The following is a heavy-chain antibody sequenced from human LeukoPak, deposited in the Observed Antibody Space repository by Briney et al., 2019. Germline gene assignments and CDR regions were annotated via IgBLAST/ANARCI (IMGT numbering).Heavy chain of an antibody. CDR1: GYTFTSYG. D-gene: IGHD6-19*01. J-gene: IGHJ3*02. CDR3: ARDPESSGWTPLGVDAFDI. V-gene: IGHV1-18*01. Sequence: ASVKVSCKASGYTFTSYGISWVRQAPGQGLEWMGWISAYNGNTNYAQKLQGRVTMTTDTSTSTAYMELRSLRSDDTAVYYCARDPESSGWTPLGVDAFDIWGQGTMVTVSS. CDR2: ISAYNGNT.